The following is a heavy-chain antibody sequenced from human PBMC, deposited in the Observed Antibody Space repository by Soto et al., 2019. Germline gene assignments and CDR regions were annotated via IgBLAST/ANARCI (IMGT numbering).Heavy chain of an antibody. Sequence: PGGSLRLSCAASGFTFSSYGMHWVRQAPGKGLEWVAVISYDGSNKYYADSVKGRFTVSRDNSKNTLYLQMNSLRAEDTAVYYCAKYCMVTRSPFDYGGQGTLVTVSS. J-gene: IGHJ4*02. CDR1: GFTFSSYG. CDR3: AKYCMVTRSPFDY. CDR2: ISYDGSNK. V-gene: IGHV3-30*18. D-gene: IGHD5-18*01.